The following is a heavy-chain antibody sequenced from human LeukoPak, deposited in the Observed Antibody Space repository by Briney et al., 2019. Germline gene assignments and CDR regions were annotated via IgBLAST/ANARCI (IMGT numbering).Heavy chain of an antibody. CDR1: GFIFSSLA. CDR2: ISSRGGST. J-gene: IGHJ5*02. V-gene: IGHV3-64D*06. CDR3: VKDGGTSTTWGYFDP. Sequence: PGGSLRLSCSASGFIFSSLAMHWVRQAPGKGLEYVSSISSRGGSTLYADSVKARFTISRDDSKNTLHLQMTSLRPEDTAVYYCVKDGGTSTTWGYFDPWGQGTLVTVSS. D-gene: IGHD2-2*01.